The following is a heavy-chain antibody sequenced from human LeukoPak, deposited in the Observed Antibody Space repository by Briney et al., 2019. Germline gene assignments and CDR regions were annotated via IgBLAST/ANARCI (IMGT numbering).Heavy chain of an antibody. Sequence: ASVKVSCKASGYTFTGYYMHWVRQAPGQGLEGMGWINPNSGGTHYAQTFQGRVTMTRDTSSSTAYMELSRIRSDDTAVYYCARVVPSEYSGYVDRAFDIWGQGTTVTVSS. CDR3: ARVVPSEYSGYVDRAFDI. D-gene: IGHD5-12*01. J-gene: IGHJ3*02. CDR2: INPNSGGT. V-gene: IGHV1-2*02. CDR1: GYTFTGYY.